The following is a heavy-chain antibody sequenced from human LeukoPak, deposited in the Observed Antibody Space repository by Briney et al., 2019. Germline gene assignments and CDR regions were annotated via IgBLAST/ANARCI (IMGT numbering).Heavy chain of an antibody. J-gene: IGHJ4*02. CDR3: AREGYYGSGSPPSLYFDY. Sequence: GGSLRLSCAASGFTFRSYAMHWVRQAPGKGLEWVAVISYDGSNKYYADSVKGRFTISRDNSKNTLYLQMNSLRPEDTAIYYCAREGYYGSGSPPSLYFDYWGQGTLVTVSS. D-gene: IGHD3-10*01. V-gene: IGHV3-30-3*01. CDR2: ISYDGSNK. CDR1: GFTFRSYA.